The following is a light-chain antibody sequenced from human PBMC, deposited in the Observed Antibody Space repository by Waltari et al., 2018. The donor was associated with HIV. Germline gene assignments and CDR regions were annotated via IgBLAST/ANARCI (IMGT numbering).Light chain of an antibody. CDR1: SSNIVTGSV. CDR3: QSYDKSLSGWV. CDR2: GNT. V-gene: IGLV1-40*02. Sequence: QPVVTPPPSVSGAPRQTVAIHRPGSSSNIVTGSVVHWYQHFPGAPPKVFIYGNTNRPSGVPDRFSGSKSGSAASLVIAGLQADDEAEYYCQSYDKSLSGWVFGGGTKVTVL. J-gene: IGLJ3*02.